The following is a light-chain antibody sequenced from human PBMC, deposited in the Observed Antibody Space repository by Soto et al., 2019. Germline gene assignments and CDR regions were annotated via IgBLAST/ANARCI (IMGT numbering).Light chain of an antibody. CDR3: AAWDGSLRGVL. J-gene: IGLJ2*01. Sequence: QSVLTQPPSASGTPGQRVTISCSGSSSNIQSYYVYWYQQLPGMAPKLLIYRNNQRPSGVPDRFSGSKSGTSASLAISGLRSEDEADYYCAAWDGSLRGVLFGGGTKATVL. V-gene: IGLV1-47*01. CDR2: RNN. CDR1: SSNIQSYY.